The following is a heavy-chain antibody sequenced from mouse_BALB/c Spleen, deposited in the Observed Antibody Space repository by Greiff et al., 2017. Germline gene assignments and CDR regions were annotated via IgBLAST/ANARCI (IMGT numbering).Heavy chain of an antibody. CDR2: ISSGSSTI. J-gene: IGHJ2*01. D-gene: IGHD6-1*01. V-gene: IGHV5-17*02. CDR3: ARTASFSPHFDY. Sequence: EVQLVESGGGLVQPGGSRKLSCAASGFTFSSFGMHWVRQAPEKGLEWVAYISSGSSTIYYADTVKGRFTISRDNPKNTLFLQMTNLRSEDTAMYYCARTASFSPHFDYWGQGTTLTVSS. CDR1: GFTFSSFG.